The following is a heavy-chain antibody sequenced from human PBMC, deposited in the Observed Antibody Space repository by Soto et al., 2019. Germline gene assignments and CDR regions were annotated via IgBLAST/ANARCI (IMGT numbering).Heavy chain of an antibody. D-gene: IGHD3-3*01. CDR3: ARGGYYDFWSGYFWGGAV. Sequence: GGSLRLSCAASGFTFSSYWLSWVRQAPGKGLEWVANIKQDGSEKYYVDSVKGRFTISRDNAKNSLYLQMNSLKAEDTAVYYCARGGYYDFWSGYFWGGAVWGQGTTVTAP. CDR2: IKQDGSEK. CDR1: GFTFSSYW. J-gene: IGHJ6*02. V-gene: IGHV3-7*01.